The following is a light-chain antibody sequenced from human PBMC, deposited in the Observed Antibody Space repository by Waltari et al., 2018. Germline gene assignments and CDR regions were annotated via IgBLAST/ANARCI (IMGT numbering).Light chain of an antibody. CDR2: DVS. Sequence: QSALTQPTYVSGSPGQSITISCSGSTSDIGAYNYVSWYQQHPGKAPQVILYDVSSRPSGVSDRFSGSKSGNTASLTISGLQAADEATYHCCSYASTNSLIFGGGTTLTVL. CDR3: CSYASTNSLI. CDR1: TSDIGAYNY. V-gene: IGLV2-14*03. J-gene: IGLJ2*01.